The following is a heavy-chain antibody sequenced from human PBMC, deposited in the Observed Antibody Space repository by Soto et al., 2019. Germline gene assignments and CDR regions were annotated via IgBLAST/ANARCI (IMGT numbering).Heavy chain of an antibody. CDR3: ARGEANYGGCFDY. CDR1: GGTFSSYA. J-gene: IGHJ4*02. Sequence: QVQLVQSGAEVQKPASSVKVSCKASGGTFSSYAISWVRQAPGQGLEWMGGIIPIFGTANYAQKFQGRVTITADESTSTAYMELSSLRAEDTAEYYCARGEANYGGCFDYWGQGTLVTVSS. V-gene: IGHV1-69*01. D-gene: IGHD4-17*01. CDR2: IIPIFGTA.